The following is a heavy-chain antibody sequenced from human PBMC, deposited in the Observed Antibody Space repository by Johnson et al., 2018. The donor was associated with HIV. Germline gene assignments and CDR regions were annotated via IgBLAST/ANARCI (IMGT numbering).Heavy chain of an antibody. J-gene: IGHJ3*02. CDR2: ISYDGSNK. V-gene: IGHV3-30*01. CDR1: GFTFSRYS. D-gene: IGHD5-18*01. CDR3: AKDRIQLWLAETSSNDAFDI. Sequence: VQLVESGGGVVQPGRSLRLSCAASGFTFSRYSMHWVRQAPGKGLQWVAVISYDGSNKYYADSVKGRFTISRDNSKNTLYLQMNSLRAEDTAVYYCAKDRIQLWLAETSSNDAFDIWGQGTMVTVSS.